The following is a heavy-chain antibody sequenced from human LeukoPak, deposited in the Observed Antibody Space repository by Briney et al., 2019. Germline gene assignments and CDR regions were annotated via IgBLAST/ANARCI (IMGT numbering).Heavy chain of an antibody. CDR2: IYTSGST. CDR1: GGSISTYY. CDR3: ASTLYSSSWYNWFDP. V-gene: IGHV4-4*09. Sequence: DPSETLSLTCTVSGGSISTYYWSWIRQPPGEGLEWIGYIYTSGSTNYNPSLKSRVTISVDTSKNQFSLKLSSVTAADTAVYYCASTLYSSSWYNWFDPWGQGTLVTVSS. J-gene: IGHJ5*02. D-gene: IGHD6-13*01.